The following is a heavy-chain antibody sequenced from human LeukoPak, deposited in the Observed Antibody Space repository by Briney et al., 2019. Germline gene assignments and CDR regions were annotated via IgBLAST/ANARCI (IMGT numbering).Heavy chain of an antibody. V-gene: IGHV1-8*01. Sequence: ASVRLSCKASEYTFNIYDINWVRQATGQGLEWMGWMNPDSGNTGFAHKFQGRVTMTRNTSITTAYMELSSLRSEDTAVYYCAVHLPGDYLDRSGQGTLVTASS. CDR3: AVHLPGDYLDR. CDR2: MNPDSGNT. J-gene: IGHJ4*02. CDR1: EYTFNIYD.